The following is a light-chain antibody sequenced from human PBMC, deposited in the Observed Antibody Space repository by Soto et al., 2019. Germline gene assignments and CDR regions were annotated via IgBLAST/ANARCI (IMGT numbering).Light chain of an antibody. CDR1: QAIRND. CDR3: LQDNNWPWT. J-gene: IGKJ1*01. CDR2: GAS. Sequence: AIQMTQSPSSLSASVGDRVTITCRPSQAIRNDLGWYQQKPGKAPKLLIYGASNLQSGVPARFSGSGSGTDFTLTISSLPPEDFATYYCLQDNNWPWTFGQGTKVEI. V-gene: IGKV1-6*01.